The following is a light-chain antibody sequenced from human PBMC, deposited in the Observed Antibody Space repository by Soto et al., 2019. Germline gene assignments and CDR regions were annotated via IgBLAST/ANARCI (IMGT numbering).Light chain of an antibody. Sequence: QSVLTQPPSVSGAPGQSVTISCTGSSSNIGAGYDVHWYQQHPGKAPKLLIYGNSNRPSGVPDRFSGSKSGTSASLAITGLQAEDEADYYCQSYDSSLSGWVFGGGTKLTVL. V-gene: IGLV1-40*01. J-gene: IGLJ3*02. CDR1: SSNIGAGYD. CDR3: QSYDSSLSGWV. CDR2: GNS.